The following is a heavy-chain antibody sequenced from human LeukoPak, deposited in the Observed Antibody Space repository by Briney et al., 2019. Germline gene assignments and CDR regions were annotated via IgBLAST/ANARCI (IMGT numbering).Heavy chain of an antibody. CDR1: GGPFSSYT. CDR2: ISPMFVTT. J-gene: IGHJ1*01. Sequence: SSVTVSCKASGGPFSSYTFNWVRQAPGHGLEWMGGISPMFVTTNYAQKFQGRVTITADESTSKAYMEVSSLRSGDTAVYFCVGSGTYRAPLLHWGQGTLVTVSS. CDR3: VGSGTYRAPLLH. V-gene: IGHV1-69*13. D-gene: IGHD2-15*01.